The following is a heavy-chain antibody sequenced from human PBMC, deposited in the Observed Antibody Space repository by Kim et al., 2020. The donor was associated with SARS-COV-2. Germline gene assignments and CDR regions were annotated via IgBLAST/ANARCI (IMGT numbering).Heavy chain of an antibody. CDR3: ARGSSSWYGWWFDA. V-gene: IGHV1-2*06. CDR2: INANSGST. Sequence: ASVKVSCEASGYTFTGFYMNWVRQAPGQGPEWMGRINANSGSTMYAQKFQGRVTMTRDTSIRTAYMELTSLTSDDTALYYCARGSSSWYGWWFDAWGPGTPVIVSA. CDR1: GYTFTGFY. D-gene: IGHD6-13*01. J-gene: IGHJ5*02.